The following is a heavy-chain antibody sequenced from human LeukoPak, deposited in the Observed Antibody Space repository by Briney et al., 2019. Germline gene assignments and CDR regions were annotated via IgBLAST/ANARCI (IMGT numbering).Heavy chain of an antibody. V-gene: IGHV3-21*01. CDR3: ARDSRGETYYDFWSGYKYNWFDP. J-gene: IGHJ5*02. CDR1: GFTFSSYS. Sequence: GGSLRLSCAASGFTFSSYSMNWVRQAPGKGLEWVSSISSSSSYIYYADSVKGRFTISRDNAKNSLYLQMNSLRAEDTAVYYCARDSRGETYYDFWSGYKYNWFDPWGQGTLVTVPS. D-gene: IGHD3-3*01. CDR2: ISSSSSYI.